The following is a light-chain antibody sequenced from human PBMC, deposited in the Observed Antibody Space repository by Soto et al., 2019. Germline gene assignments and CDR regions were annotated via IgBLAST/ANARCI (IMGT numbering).Light chain of an antibody. J-gene: IGLJ7*01. CDR1: SSDVGGYNY. CDR2: EVS. V-gene: IGLV2-14*01. CDR3: SSYTSSSTVI. Sequence: QSALTQPASVSGSPGQSITISCTGTSSDVGGYNYVSWYQQYPGKAPKVMIYEVSNRPSGVSNRFSGSKSGNTASLTISELQSEDEADYYCSSYTSSSTVIFGGGTQLTVL.